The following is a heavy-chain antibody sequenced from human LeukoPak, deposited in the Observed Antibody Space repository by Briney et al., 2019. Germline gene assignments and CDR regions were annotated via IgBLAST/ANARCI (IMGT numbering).Heavy chain of an antibody. D-gene: IGHD1-26*01. V-gene: IGHV3-23*01. Sequence: GGSLTLSCAASGFTFSSYAMRWVRQAAGRGMEWVSCISGGGSSTFYANSMKGRFTISRDNSKNTLYLQTDSLRAEDTAVYYCAKDFAFSIVRHYFDYWGQGTLVTVSS. CDR1: GFTFSSYA. CDR2: ISGGGSST. J-gene: IGHJ4*02. CDR3: AKDFAFSIVRHYFDY.